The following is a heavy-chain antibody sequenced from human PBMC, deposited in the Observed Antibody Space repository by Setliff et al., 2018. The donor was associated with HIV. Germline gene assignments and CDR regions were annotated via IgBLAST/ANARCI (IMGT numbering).Heavy chain of an antibody. J-gene: IGHJ4*02. Sequence: GGSLRLSCAATGFTFSNYWMSWVRQAAGKGLESVANVKQDGPETLHVDSVKGRFTISRDNSRNTLFLQANSLRVEDTAVYYCAREEYHDFWSGFSNWGQGTLVTVSS. V-gene: IGHV3-7*01. CDR1: GFTFSNYW. D-gene: IGHD3-3*01. CDR3: AREEYHDFWSGFSN. CDR2: VKQDGPET.